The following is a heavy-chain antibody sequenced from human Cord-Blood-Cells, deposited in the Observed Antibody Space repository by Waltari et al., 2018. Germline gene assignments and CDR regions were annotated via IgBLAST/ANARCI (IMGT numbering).Heavy chain of an antibody. Sequence: QVQLVQSGAEVKKPGASVKVSCKASGYTYTSYDINWVRQATGQGLEWMGWMNPNRGNTGYAQTFQGRVTITRNTSMSTAYMELISLRSEDTAVYYCARGPYGSGSYAFDIWGQGTMVTVSS. J-gene: IGHJ3*02. V-gene: IGHV1-8*01. D-gene: IGHD3-10*01. CDR2: MNPNRGNT. CDR3: ARGPYGSGSYAFDI. CDR1: GYTYTSYD.